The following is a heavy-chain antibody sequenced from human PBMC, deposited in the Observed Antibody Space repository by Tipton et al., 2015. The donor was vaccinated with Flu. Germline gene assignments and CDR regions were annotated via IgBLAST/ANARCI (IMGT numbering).Heavy chain of an antibody. V-gene: IGHV4-59*08. Sequence: TLSLTCTVSGGSISSYYWSWIRQPPGKGLEWIGYIYYSGSTNYNPSLKSRVTISVDTSKNQFSLKLSSVTAADTAVYYCARQGYGDYAQTGFDSWGQGTLVPVSS. CDR3: ARQGYGDYAQTGFDS. D-gene: IGHD4-17*01. CDR2: IYYSGST. CDR1: GGSISSYY. J-gene: IGHJ4*02.